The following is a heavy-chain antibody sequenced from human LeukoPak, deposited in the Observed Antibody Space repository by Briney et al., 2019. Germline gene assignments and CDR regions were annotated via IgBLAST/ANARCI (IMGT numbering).Heavy chain of an antibody. CDR3: ATVLTLMQQLDSYYFDY. J-gene: IGHJ4*02. CDR1: GYTLTELS. D-gene: IGHD6-13*01. Sequence: ASVKFSCKVSGYTLTELSMHRVRQAPGKGLEWMGGFDPEDGETIYAQKFQGRVTMTEDTSTDTAYMELSSLRSEDTAVYYCATVLTLMQQLDSYYFDYWGQGTLATVSS. V-gene: IGHV1-24*01. CDR2: FDPEDGET.